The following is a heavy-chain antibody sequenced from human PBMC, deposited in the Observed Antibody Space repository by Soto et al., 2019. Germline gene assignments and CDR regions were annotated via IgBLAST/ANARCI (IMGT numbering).Heavy chain of an antibody. CDR3: ARLYCSASSCYSVGAFDI. J-gene: IGHJ3*02. CDR1: GFTFSSYG. D-gene: IGHD2-15*01. Sequence: LRLSCAASGFTFSSYGMHWVRQAPGKGLEWVALIWFDGSDKYYTESVKGRFTISRDDSKSTLYLQMNSLRAEDTAVYYCARLYCSASSCYSVGAFDIRGQGTMVTVSS. CDR2: IWFDGSDK. V-gene: IGHV3-33*01.